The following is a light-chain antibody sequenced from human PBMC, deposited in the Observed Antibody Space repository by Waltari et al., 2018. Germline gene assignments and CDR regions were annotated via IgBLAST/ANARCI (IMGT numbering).Light chain of an antibody. CDR3: QQSYNTPRT. Sequence: DIQMTQSPSSLSASVGDRVSITCRASQSISTHLNWYQQKPGKAPKLLIYAASNLQSGAPSRFSGRGSETDFTLTISSLQPEDFAVYYCQQSYNTPRTFGPGTKVDIK. V-gene: IGKV1-39*01. CDR1: QSISTH. J-gene: IGKJ3*01. CDR2: AAS.